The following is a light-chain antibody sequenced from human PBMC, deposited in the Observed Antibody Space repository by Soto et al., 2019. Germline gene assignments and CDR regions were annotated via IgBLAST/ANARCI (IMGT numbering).Light chain of an antibody. V-gene: IGLV1-40*01. J-gene: IGLJ1*01. CDR1: SSNIGAGYD. Sequence: QSVLTQPPSVSGAPGQRVTISCTGSSSNIGAGYDVHWYQQLPGTAPKLLIYDNRNRPSGVPDRFSGSKSGTSASLAITGLQAEDEADYYCQSYDSSLSAYVFGTGTKVPVL. CDR2: DNR. CDR3: QSYDSSLSAYV.